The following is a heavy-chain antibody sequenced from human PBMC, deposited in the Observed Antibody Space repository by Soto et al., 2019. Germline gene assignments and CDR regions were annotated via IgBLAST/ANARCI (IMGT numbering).Heavy chain of an antibody. J-gene: IGHJ3*02. Sequence: ASVKVSCKASAYTFTGYYIHWVRQAPGQGLEWMGWVNPNSGGIQYAQKFQGRVTMARDTSISTAFMVLSRLRSDDAAIYYCARGSRGDIIPFGGVIEDAFDIWGQGTMLTVS. CDR1: AYTFTGYY. CDR3: ARGSRGDIIPFGGVIEDAFDI. V-gene: IGHV1-2*02. CDR2: VNPNSGGI. D-gene: IGHD3-16*02.